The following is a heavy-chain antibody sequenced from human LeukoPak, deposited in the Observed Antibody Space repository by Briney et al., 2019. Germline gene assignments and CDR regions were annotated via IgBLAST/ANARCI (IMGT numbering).Heavy chain of an antibody. V-gene: IGHV1-18*01. Sequence: ASVKVSCKASGYTFTSYGISWVRQAPGQGLEWMGWISAYNGNTNYAQKLQGRVTMTTDTSTSTAYMELRSLRSDDTAAYYCARDRSCSSTSCYWYWFDPWGQGTLVTVSS. CDR3: ARDRSCSSTSCYWYWFDP. J-gene: IGHJ5*02. CDR2: ISAYNGNT. CDR1: GYTFTSYG. D-gene: IGHD2-2*01.